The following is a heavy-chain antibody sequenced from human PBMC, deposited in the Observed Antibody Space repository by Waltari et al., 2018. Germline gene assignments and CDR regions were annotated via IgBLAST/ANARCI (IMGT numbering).Heavy chain of an antibody. CDR1: GYTFTSYD. D-gene: IGHD6-13*01. CDR3: ASGNPYSSSWYWFDP. J-gene: IGHJ5*02. CDR2: RNPNSGNP. Sequence: QVQLVQSGAEVKKPGASVKVSCKASGYTFTSYDINWVRQATGQGLEGMGGRNPNSGNPGYARKFQGRVTRTRNTSISTAYMELSSLRSEDTAVYYCASGNPYSSSWYWFDPWGQGTLVTVSS. V-gene: IGHV1-8*01.